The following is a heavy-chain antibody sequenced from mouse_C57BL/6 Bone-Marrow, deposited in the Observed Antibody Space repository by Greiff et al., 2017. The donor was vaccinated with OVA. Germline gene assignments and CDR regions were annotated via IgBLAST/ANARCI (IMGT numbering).Heavy chain of an antibody. CDR2: IYPGSGST. CDR3: ARSGGSSYGGVYFDY. CDR1: GYTFTSYW. D-gene: IGHD1-1*01. Sequence: QVQLKQPGAELVKPGASVKMSCKASGYTFTSYWITWVKQRPGQGLEWIGDIYPGSGSTNYNEKFKSKATLTVDTSSSTAYMQLSSLTSEDSAVYYCARSGGSSYGGVYFDYWGQGTTLTVSS. J-gene: IGHJ2*01. V-gene: IGHV1-55*01.